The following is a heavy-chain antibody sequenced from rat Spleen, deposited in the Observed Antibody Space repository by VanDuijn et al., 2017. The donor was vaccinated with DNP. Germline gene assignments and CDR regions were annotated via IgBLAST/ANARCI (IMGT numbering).Heavy chain of an antibody. V-gene: IGHV5-7*01. Sequence: EVQLVESGGGLVQPGRSMKLSCAASGFTFSDHNMAWVRQVPKKGLEWVASSSYDGSRVHYRDSVKGRFTISRDNAKSTLYLQMDSLRSEETATYYCARHGEVHLRYAMDAWGQGTSVTVSS. D-gene: IGHD1-5*01. J-gene: IGHJ4*01. CDR1: GFTFSDHN. CDR2: SSYDGSRV. CDR3: ARHGEVHLRYAMDA.